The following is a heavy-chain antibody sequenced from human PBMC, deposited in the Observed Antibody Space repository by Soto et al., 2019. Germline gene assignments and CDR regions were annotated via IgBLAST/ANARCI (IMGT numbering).Heavy chain of an antibody. CDR2: IKSKTDGGTT. J-gene: IGHJ6*02. D-gene: IGHD2-15*01. V-gene: IGHV3-15*01. CDR1: GFTFSNAW. CDR3: TTGGVAALYYYYGMDV. Sequence: PGGSLRLSCAPSGFTFSNAWMSRVRQPPGKGMEWVGRIKSKTDGGTTDYAAPVKGRFTISRDDSKDTLYLQMNSLKTEDTAVYYCTTGGVAALYYYYGMDVWGQGTTVTVS.